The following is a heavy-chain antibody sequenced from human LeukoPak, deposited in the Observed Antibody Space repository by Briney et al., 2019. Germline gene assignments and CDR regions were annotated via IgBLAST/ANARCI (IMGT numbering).Heavy chain of an antibody. V-gene: IGHV3-23*01. CDR2: ISGSGGST. CDR3: AKVPYGSGSYSTLDY. D-gene: IGHD3-10*01. CDR1: GFTFSSSA. Sequence: GGSLRLSCAASGFTFSSSAMTWVRQAPGKGLEWVSSISGSGGSTYYSDSVKGRFTISRDNSKNTLYLQMHALRAEDTALYHCAKVPYGSGSYSTLDYWGQGTLVTVSS. J-gene: IGHJ4*02.